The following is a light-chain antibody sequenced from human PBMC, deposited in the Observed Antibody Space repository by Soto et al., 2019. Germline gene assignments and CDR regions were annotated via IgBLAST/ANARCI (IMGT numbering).Light chain of an antibody. V-gene: IGLV2-23*01. CDR3: CSYAGSSTYV. J-gene: IGLJ1*01. CDR1: RRDVRRYNL. Sequence: PVLTKPAYVTGAPGQWITISYTGTRRDVRRYNLVSWYQQHPGKAPKLMIYEGSKRPSGVSNRFSGSKSGNTASLTISGLQAEDEADYYCCSYAGSSTYVFGTGTKVTVL. CDR2: EGS.